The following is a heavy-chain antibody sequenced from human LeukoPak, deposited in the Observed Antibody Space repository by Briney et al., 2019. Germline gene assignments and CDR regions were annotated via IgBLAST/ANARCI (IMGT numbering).Heavy chain of an antibody. CDR2: VKSDGSNP. CDR1: RFSFSNYW. V-gene: IGHV3-74*01. CDR3: ARAWSGSYYNGFDY. D-gene: IGHD3-10*01. Sequence: GGSLRLSCAASRFSFSNYWMHWVRQAPGKGLVWVSRVKSDGSNPSYADSVKGRFTISRDNAKNSLYLQMNSLRAEDTAVYYCARAWSGSYYNGFDYWGQGTLVTVSS. J-gene: IGHJ4*02.